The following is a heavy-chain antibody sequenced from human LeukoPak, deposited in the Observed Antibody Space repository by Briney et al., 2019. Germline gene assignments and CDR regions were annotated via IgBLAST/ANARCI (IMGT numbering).Heavy chain of an antibody. CDR3: ARDLLLWFGELLEDY. V-gene: IGHV3-11*01. J-gene: IGHJ4*02. CDR2: ISSSGSTI. CDR1: GFTFSDYY. D-gene: IGHD3-10*01. Sequence: GGSLRLSCAASGFTFSDYYMSWIRQAPGEGLEWVSYISSSGSTIYYADSVKGRFTISRDNAKNSLYLQMNSLRAEDTAVYYCARDLLLWFGELLEDYWGQGTLVTVSS.